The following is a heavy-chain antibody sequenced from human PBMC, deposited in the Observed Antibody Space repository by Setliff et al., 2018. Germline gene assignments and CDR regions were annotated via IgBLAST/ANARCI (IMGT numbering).Heavy chain of an antibody. Sequence: ASVKVSCKASGGTFNNYLISWVRQAPGQGLEWMGGIIPYSGESNYAPKFQDRLTVTADTSTKTTYMELRSLRSDDTAVYYCVRAPPTVVIPPGRAFFDPWGQGTLVTVSS. J-gene: IGHJ5*02. CDR2: IIPYSGES. CDR3: VRAPPTVVIPPGRAFFDP. CDR1: GGTFNNYL. D-gene: IGHD2-2*01. V-gene: IGHV1-18*01.